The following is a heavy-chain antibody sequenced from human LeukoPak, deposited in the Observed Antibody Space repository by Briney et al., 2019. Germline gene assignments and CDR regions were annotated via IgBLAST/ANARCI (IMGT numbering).Heavy chain of an antibody. CDR1: GFTFSSYA. D-gene: IGHD3-3*01. CDR3: AKGQSIFGVVIDY. J-gene: IGHJ4*02. V-gene: IGHV3-23*01. Sequence: GGSLRLSCAASGFTFSSYAMSWVRQAPGKGLELVSAISGSGGSTYYADSVKGRFTISRDNYKNTLYLQMNSLRAEDTAVYYCAKGQSIFGVVIDYWGQGTLVTVSS. CDR2: ISGSGGST.